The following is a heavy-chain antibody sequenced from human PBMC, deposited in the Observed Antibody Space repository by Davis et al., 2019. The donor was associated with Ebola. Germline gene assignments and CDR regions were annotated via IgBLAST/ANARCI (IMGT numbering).Heavy chain of an antibody. CDR2: ISGSGGST. D-gene: IGHD3-10*01. J-gene: IGHJ4*02. CDR3: AKVGYGSGGAYYFDY. CDR1: GFTFSSYA. V-gene: IGHV3-23*01. Sequence: PGGSLRLSCAASGFTFSSYAMSWVRQAPGKGLEWVSAISGSGGSTYYADSVKGRFTISRDNSKNTLYLQMNSLRAEDTAVYYCAKVGYGSGGAYYFDYWGQGTLVTVSS.